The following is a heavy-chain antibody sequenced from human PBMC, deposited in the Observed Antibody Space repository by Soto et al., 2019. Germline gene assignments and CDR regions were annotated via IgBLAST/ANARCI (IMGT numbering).Heavy chain of an antibody. Sequence: QVQLVQSGAEVKKPGASVKVSCKASGYTFTSHGLSWVRQAPGQGLEWMGWISGYNGKTNYAERFQGRVTMTTDTATNTGYMELRSLRSDDTAVYFCAREDPGCSGDSFNSDSYSGMDVWGQGTTVTVSS. CDR2: ISGYNGKT. CDR1: GYTFTSHG. J-gene: IGHJ6*02. CDR3: AREDPGCSGDSFNSDSYSGMDV. D-gene: IGHD2-15*01. V-gene: IGHV1-18*04.